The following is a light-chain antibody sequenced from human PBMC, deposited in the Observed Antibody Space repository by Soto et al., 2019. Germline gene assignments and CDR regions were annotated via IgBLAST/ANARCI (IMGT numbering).Light chain of an antibody. CDR1: QSISSY. CDR2: GTS. CDR3: QQSYSIPIT. V-gene: IGKV1-39*01. Sequence: DIQMTQSPSSLSASVGDRVTITCRASQSISSYLNWYQQKPGKAPRFLIYGTSSLECGVPSRFSGSGSGTDFTLTISSLQPEDFATYYCQQSYSIPITFGQGTRLEIK. J-gene: IGKJ5*01.